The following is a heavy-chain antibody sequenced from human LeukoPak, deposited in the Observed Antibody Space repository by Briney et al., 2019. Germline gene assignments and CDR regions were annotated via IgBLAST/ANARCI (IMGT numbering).Heavy chain of an antibody. CDR2: IYTSGST. D-gene: IGHD3-10*01. CDR3: AKGGIWFGEPLFDP. J-gene: IGHJ5*02. CDR1: GGSISSYY. Sequence: SETLSLTCTVSGGSISSYYWSWIRQPAGKGLEWIGRIYTSGSTNYNPSLKSRVTMSVDTSKNQFSLKLSSVTAADTAVYYCAKGGIWFGEPLFDPWGQGTLVTVSS. V-gene: IGHV4-4*07.